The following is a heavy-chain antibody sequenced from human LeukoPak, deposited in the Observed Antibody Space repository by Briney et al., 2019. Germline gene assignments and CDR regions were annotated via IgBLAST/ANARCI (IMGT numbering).Heavy chain of an antibody. J-gene: IGHJ4*02. D-gene: IGHD2-15*01. CDR2: ISYDGSNK. V-gene: IGHV3-30-3*01. CDR1: GFTFSSYA. Sequence: GVSLRLSCAASGFTFSSYAMHWVRQAPGKGLEWVAVISYDGSNKYYADSVKGRFTISRDNSKNTLYLQMNSLRAEDTAVYYCARGYCSGGSCYSGYYFDYWGQGTLVTVSS. CDR3: ARGYCSGGSCYSGYYFDY.